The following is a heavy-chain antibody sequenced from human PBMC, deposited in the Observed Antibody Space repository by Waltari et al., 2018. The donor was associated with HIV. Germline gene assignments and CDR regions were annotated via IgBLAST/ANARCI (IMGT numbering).Heavy chain of an antibody. Sequence: EVQLVESGGGLVQTGGSRRLACAAAGFASTSYWMIWVRQAPGKGLEWVANIRPDGNDKYYVDSVKGRFTISRDNVKNSLYLQMNTLRAEDTAVYYCARGGGAAAGTVDYWGQGTLVTVSS. CDR1: GFASTSYW. CDR3: ARGGGAAAGTVDY. V-gene: IGHV3-7*01. J-gene: IGHJ4*02. CDR2: IRPDGNDK. D-gene: IGHD6-13*01.